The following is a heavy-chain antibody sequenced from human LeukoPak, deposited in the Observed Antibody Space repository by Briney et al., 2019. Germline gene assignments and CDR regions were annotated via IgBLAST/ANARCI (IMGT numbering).Heavy chain of an antibody. J-gene: IGHJ4*02. CDR2: ISHDGSDK. CDR3: AKEGESGYSGGFDY. CDR1: GFSSKKFG. D-gene: IGHD3-3*01. Sequence: RGSLTLSCEVSGFSSKKFGMHWVRQAPGKGLEWVAFISHDGSDKYYADSVKGRFTISSDNSKKTQFLQMNSLRVEDTAMYYCAKEGESGYSGGFDYWGQGTLVTVSS. V-gene: IGHV3-30*02.